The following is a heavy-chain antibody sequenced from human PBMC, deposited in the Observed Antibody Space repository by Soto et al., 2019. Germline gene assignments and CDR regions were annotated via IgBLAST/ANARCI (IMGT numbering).Heavy chain of an antibody. J-gene: IGHJ4*02. CDR1: GGSISSSSYY. D-gene: IGHD3-22*01. CDR3: ARQIYDSSGYYYAY. V-gene: IGHV4-39*01. Sequence: QMQLQESGPGLVKPSETLSLTCTVSGGSISSSSYYWGWIRQPPGQGLEWLGTIYSLGNTYYNPSHKSRVTISVDKYKSQLFLKLSSVTAPDTAVYYCARQIYDSSGYYYAYWGQGTLVTVSS. CDR2: IYSLGNT.